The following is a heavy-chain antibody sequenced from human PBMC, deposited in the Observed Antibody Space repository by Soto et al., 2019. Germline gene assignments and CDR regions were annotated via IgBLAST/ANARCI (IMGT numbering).Heavy chain of an antibody. CDR3: ARIGIAAAGRDYYYGMDV. V-gene: IGHV4-59*01. J-gene: IGHJ6*02. CDR1: GGSISSYY. CDR2: IYYSGST. D-gene: IGHD6-13*01. Sequence: SETLSLTCTVSGGSISSYYWSWIRQPPGKGLEWIGYIYYSGSTNYNPSLKSRVTISVDTSENQFSLKLSSVTAADTAVYYCARIGIAAAGRDYYYGMDVWGQGTTVTVSS.